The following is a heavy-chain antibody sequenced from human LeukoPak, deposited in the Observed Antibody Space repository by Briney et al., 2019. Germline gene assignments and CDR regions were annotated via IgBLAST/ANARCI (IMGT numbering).Heavy chain of an antibody. CDR1: GYTFTSYD. CDR3: ASLLAGTYYFDY. Sequence: ASVKVSCKASGYTFTSYDINWVRQATGQGLEWMGWMNPNSGNTGYAQKFQGRVTITRNTSISTAYMELSSLRSEDTAVYYCASLLAGTYYFDYWGQGTLVTVSS. J-gene: IGHJ4*02. CDR2: MNPNSGNT. V-gene: IGHV1-8*03. D-gene: IGHD1/OR15-1a*01.